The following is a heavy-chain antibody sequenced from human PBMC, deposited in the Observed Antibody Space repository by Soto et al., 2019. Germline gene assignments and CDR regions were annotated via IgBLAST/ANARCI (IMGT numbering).Heavy chain of an antibody. CDR2: IYASGSP. J-gene: IGHJ4*02. CDR1: GGSVSVYY. CDR3: ARGVGSSPPQY. D-gene: IGHD1-26*01. V-gene: IGHV4-59*02. Sequence: SVTLSLTCTISGGSVSVYYWSWIRQSTGQGLEWIGYIYASGSPYYNPSLRSRVTISADTSKNQISLKLTSPTAADTAVYYCARGVGSSPPQYWGRGTLVTVSS.